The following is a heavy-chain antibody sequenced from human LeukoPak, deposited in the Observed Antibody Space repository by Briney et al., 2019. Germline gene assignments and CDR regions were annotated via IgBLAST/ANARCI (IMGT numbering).Heavy chain of an antibody. Sequence: GASLRLSCAASGFPFSSYAMSWVRQPPGKGLECISTISDSFRITDDADSVKGRFTISRDNSKNTLYLQMNTLRAEDTAVYYCAKRHGDYFDYWGQRTLATVSS. CDR2: ISDSFRIT. D-gene: IGHD4-17*01. CDR1: GFPFSSYA. CDR3: AKRHGDYFDY. V-gene: IGHV3-23*01. J-gene: IGHJ4*02.